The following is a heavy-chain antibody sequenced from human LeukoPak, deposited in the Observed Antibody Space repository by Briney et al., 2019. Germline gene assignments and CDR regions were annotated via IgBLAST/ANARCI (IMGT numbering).Heavy chain of an antibody. J-gene: IGHJ4*02. CDR2: IRYDGSNK. D-gene: IGHD5-12*01. Sequence: PGGSLRLSCAASGFTFSSYGMHWVRQAPGKGLEWVAFIRYDGSNKYYADSVKGRFTISRDNSKNTLYLQMNSLRAEDTAVYYCAKDLNIVATIPPITGFDYWGQGTLVTVSS. V-gene: IGHV3-30*02. CDR1: GFTFSSYG. CDR3: AKDLNIVATIPPITGFDY.